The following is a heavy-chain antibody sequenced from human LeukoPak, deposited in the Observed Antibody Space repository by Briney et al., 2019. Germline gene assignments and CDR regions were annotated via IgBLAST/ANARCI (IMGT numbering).Heavy chain of an antibody. D-gene: IGHD6-19*01. CDR3: ARGQPEEQWLVVGNWFDP. CDR2: IYYSGST. J-gene: IGHJ5*02. V-gene: IGHV4-59*01. CDR1: GGSFSSYY. Sequence: SETLSLTCTVSGGSFSSYYWSWIRQPPGKGLEWIGYIYYSGSTNYNPSLKSRVTISVDTSKNQFSLKLSSVTAADTAVYYCARGQPEEQWLVVGNWFDPWGQGTLVTVSS.